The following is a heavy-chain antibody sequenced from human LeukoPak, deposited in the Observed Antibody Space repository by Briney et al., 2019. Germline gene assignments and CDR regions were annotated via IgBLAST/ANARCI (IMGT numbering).Heavy chain of an antibody. Sequence: PSETLSLTCTVSGYSIRSGSFWGWIRQPPGKGLEWIGSISHRGNTYDSPSLESRVTISVETSKNQFSLRLSSVTAADTAVYYCAKTHYYNSSGYYFPFDYWSQGTLVTVSS. CDR2: ISHRGNT. CDR3: AKTHYYNSSGYYFPFDY. D-gene: IGHD3-22*01. V-gene: IGHV4-38-2*02. CDR1: GYSIRSGSF. J-gene: IGHJ4*02.